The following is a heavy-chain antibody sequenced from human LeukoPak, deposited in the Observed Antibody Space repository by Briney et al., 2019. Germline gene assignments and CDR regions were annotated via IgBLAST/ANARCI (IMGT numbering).Heavy chain of an antibody. V-gene: IGHV1-69*05. J-gene: IGHJ6*03. CDR2: IIPIFGTA. CDR1: GGTFSSYA. CDR3: ARGMGAPYYYYYYMDV. D-gene: IGHD1-26*01. Sequence: ASVKVSCTASGGTFSSYAISWVRQAPGQGLEWMGRIIPIFGTANYAQKFQGRVTITTDESTSTAYMELSSLRSEDTAVYYCARGMGAPYYYYYYMDVWGKGTTVTVSS.